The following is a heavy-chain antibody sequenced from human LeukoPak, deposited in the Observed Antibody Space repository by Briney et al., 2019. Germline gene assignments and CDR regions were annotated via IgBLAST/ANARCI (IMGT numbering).Heavy chain of an antibody. J-gene: IGHJ6*03. V-gene: IGHV4-61*02. Sequence: PSQTLSLTCTVSGGSISSGSYYWSWIRQPAGKGLEWIGRIYTSGSTNYNPSLKSRVTISVDTSKNQFSLKLSSVTAADTAVYYCARLHKIVVVVAATRYYYYYMDVWGKGTTVTVSS. D-gene: IGHD2-15*01. CDR3: ARLHKIVVVVAATRYYYYYMDV. CDR2: IYTSGST. CDR1: GGSISSGSYY.